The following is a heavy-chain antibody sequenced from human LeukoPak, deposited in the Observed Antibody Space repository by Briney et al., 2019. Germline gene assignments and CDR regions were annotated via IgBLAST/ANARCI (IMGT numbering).Heavy chain of an antibody. Sequence: GGSLRLSCAASGFTFSSYSMHWVRQAPGKGLEWVAVISYDGSNKYYADSVKGRFTISRDNSKNTLYLQMNSLRAEDTAVYYCARDPFPSSGWYLFYFDYWGQGTLVTVSS. J-gene: IGHJ4*02. CDR2: ISYDGSNK. V-gene: IGHV3-30*03. CDR3: ARDPFPSSGWYLFYFDY. CDR1: GFTFSSYS. D-gene: IGHD6-19*01.